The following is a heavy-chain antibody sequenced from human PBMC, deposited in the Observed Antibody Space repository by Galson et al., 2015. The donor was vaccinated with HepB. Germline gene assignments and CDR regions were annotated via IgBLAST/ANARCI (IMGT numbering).Heavy chain of an antibody. CDR1: GGTFSSYA. D-gene: IGHD3-10*01. Sequence: SVKVSCKASGGTFSSYALSWVRQAPGRGLEWMGWISAYNGNTNYAQKLQGRVTMTTDTSTSTAYMELRSLRSDDTAVYYCARRGPDLWFGEFHAFDIWGQGTMVTVSS. CDR2: ISAYNGNT. J-gene: IGHJ3*02. V-gene: IGHV1-18*01. CDR3: ARRGPDLWFGEFHAFDI.